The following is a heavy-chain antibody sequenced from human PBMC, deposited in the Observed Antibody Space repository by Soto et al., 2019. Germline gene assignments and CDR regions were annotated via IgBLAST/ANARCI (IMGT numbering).Heavy chain of an antibody. CDR3: AKPAGADYGY. Sequence: GGSLRLSCAASGFTFNSYAMTWVRQAPGKGLEWVSATSASGGSTYYADSVKGRFTISRDNSNNTLYLQMNSLRAEDTAVYYCAKPAGADYGYWGQGTLVTVSS. V-gene: IGHV3-23*01. CDR2: TSASGGST. J-gene: IGHJ4*02. CDR1: GFTFNSYA. D-gene: IGHD4-17*01.